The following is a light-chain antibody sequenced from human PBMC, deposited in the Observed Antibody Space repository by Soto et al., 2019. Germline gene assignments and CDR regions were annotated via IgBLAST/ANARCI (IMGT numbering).Light chain of an antibody. Sequence: PGERATLSCRASQSVSSSLAWYQQKPGQAPRLLIYDASNRAPGIPARFSGSGSGTDFTLTISSLEPEDFAVYYCQQRSNWPPEVTFGPGTKVDIK. CDR1: QSVSSS. CDR3: QQRSNWPPEVT. CDR2: DAS. V-gene: IGKV3-11*01. J-gene: IGKJ3*01.